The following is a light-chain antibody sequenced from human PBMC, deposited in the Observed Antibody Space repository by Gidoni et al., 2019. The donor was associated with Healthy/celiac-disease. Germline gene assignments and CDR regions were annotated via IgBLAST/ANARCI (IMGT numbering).Light chain of an antibody. CDR2: KAS. J-gene: IGKJ2*01. Sequence: DIQMTQSPSTLSASVGDRVTITCRASQSISSWLAWYQQKPGKAPKLLIYKASSFRKWFPSRFSGSGSGTEFTLTISSLQPDDFATYYCQQYNSYSPMYTFGQGTKLEIK. CDR1: QSISSW. V-gene: IGKV1-5*03. CDR3: QQYNSYSPMYT.